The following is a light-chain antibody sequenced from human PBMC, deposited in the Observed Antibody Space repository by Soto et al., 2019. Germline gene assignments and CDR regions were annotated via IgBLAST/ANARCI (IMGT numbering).Light chain of an antibody. J-gene: IGLJ3*02. V-gene: IGLV2-14*01. CDR2: EVS. CDR1: SSDVGGYNF. CDR3: SSYTLRNTLVL. Sequence: QSGLTQPASVSGSPGQSITISCTGTSSDVGGYNFVSWYQQHPGKAPRLIIYEVSSRPSGVSYRFSGSKSDNTASLTISGLQAEDEADYYCSSYTLRNTLVLFGGGTKLTVL.